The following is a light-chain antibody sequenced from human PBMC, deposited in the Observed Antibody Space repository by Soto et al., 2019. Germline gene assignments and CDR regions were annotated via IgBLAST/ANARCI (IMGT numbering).Light chain of an antibody. CDR3: QQYDNRPYT. CDR2: DAS. J-gene: IGKJ2*01. CDR1: QGIRNF. V-gene: IGKV1-33*01. Sequence: DIQMTQSPSSLSASLGDRVTITCQSSQGIRNFLNWYQQKPGKAPRLLIYDASKLETGVPTRFSGSGSGAHFIFTINSLQTEDVATYYCQQYDNRPYTFGQGTKLEI.